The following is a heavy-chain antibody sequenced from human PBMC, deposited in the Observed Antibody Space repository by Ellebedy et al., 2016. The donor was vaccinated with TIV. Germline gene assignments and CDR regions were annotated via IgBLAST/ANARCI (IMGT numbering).Heavy chain of an antibody. CDR2: IGSNGFTT. CDR1: GFSFSSDS. V-gene: IGHV3-48*02. CDR3: ARGLGPGPSDWFDP. J-gene: IGHJ5*02. D-gene: IGHD3/OR15-3a*01. Sequence: GGSLRLSCAASGFSFSSDSVNRVRQAPGKGLEWISYIGSNGFTTYYADSVKGRFTISRDFAKRSVYLQMNDPRDEDTAVYYCARGLGPGPSDWFDPWGQGTLVTVSS.